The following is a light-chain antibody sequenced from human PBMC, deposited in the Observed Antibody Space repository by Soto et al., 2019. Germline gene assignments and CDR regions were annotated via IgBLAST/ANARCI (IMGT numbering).Light chain of an antibody. V-gene: IGLV1-40*01. J-gene: IGLJ1*01. CDR1: RSNIGAGYD. CDR3: QSNDSGLSGSYV. Sequence: QTVVTQPPSVSGAPGQRVTISCTGSRSNIGAGYDVQWYQQLPGTAPKLLIYFNTNRPSGVPDRFSASKSGTSASLAITGLQAEDEADYYCQSNDSGLSGSYVFGTGTKLTVL. CDR2: FNT.